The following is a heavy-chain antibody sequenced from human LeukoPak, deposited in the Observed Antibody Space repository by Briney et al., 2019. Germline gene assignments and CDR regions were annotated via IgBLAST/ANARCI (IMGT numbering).Heavy chain of an antibody. J-gene: IGHJ4*02. Sequence: PGGSLRLSCVDSGFTFSTYSMNWVRQAPGKGLEWVSSISSSSSYIYYGDSVKGRFTISRDNAKNSLYLQMNSLRAEDTAVYYCARKNGLDYWGQGTLVTVSP. CDR3: ARKNGLDY. CDR1: GFTFSTYS. V-gene: IGHV3-21*01. CDR2: ISSSSSYI.